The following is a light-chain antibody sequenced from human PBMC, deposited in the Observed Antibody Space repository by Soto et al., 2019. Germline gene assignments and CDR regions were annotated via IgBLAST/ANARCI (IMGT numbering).Light chain of an antibody. CDR2: STD. CDR3: ATWADSRSVWV. CDR1: YSNIGSNY. V-gene: IGLV1-47*02. J-gene: IGLJ3*02. Sequence: QSVLTQPPSAYGTPGQRVTISCSGSYSNIGSNYVYWYQQLPGTAPKLLIYSTDQRPSGVPDRVSGSKSGTSAALAISGLRSEDEADYYCATWADSRSVWVFGGGTTLTVL.